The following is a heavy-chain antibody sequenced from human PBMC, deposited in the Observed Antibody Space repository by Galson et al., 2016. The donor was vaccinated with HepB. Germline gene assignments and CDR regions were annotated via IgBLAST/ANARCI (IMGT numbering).Heavy chain of an antibody. Sequence: ETLSLTCAVSGGSISGYYWSWIRQPPGKGLEWIGYFYGSGRTDYNPSLKSRVTLSVDTSKNQSSLKLSSMTAADTAVYYCARSGTYYIFDFWGQGTLVTVSS. CDR2: FYGSGRT. J-gene: IGHJ4*02. CDR3: ARSGTYYIFDF. CDR1: GGSISGYY. V-gene: IGHV4-59*01. D-gene: IGHD3-22*01.